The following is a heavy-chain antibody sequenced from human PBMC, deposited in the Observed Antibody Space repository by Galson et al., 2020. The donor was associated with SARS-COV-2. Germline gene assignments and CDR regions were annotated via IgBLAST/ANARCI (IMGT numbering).Heavy chain of an antibody. V-gene: IGHV5-10-1*01. CDR2: IDPSDSYT. D-gene: IGHD6-13*01. Sequence: HGESLKISCKGSGYSFTNYWINWVRQMPGKGLEWMGRIDPSDSYTSYSPSFQGHVTFSVDESFSTAYLQWSSLKASDTAIYYCARLSSSQLGDFLDYWGQGALVTVSS. CDR1: GYSFTNYW. J-gene: IGHJ4*02. CDR3: ARLSSSQLGDFLDY.